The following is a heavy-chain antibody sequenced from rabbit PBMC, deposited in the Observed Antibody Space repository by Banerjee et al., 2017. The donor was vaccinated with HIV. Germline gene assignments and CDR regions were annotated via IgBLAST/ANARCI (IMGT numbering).Heavy chain of an antibody. J-gene: IGHJ4*01. V-gene: IGHV1S40*01. CDR2: IYAGDAST. CDR3: ARDSYGYAYALNL. Sequence: QSLEESGGDLVKPGASLTLTCTASGFSFSNNYYIYWVRQAPGKGLEWIACIYAGDASTYYANWVNGRFTISRDNAQNTVFLQMTSLTAADTATYFCARDSYGYAYALNLWGQGTLVTVS. CDR1: GFSFSNNYY. D-gene: IGHD6-1*01.